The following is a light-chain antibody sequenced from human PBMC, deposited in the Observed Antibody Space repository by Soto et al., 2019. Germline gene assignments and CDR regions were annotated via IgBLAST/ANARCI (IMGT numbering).Light chain of an antibody. CDR2: DAS. V-gene: IGKV3-11*01. CDR3: QQRSDWPLT. CDR1: QSVGRY. J-gene: IGKJ4*01. Sequence: EIVLTQSPATLSLSPGERATLSCRASQSVGRYLAWFQQKPGQAPRHLIYDASNRVTGIPARFSGSGSGTDCTLTISNLEPEDFAVYYCQQRSDWPLTFGGGTKVEIK.